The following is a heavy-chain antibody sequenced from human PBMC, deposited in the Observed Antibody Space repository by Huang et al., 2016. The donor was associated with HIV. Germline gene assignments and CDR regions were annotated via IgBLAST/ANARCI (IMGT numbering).Heavy chain of an antibody. V-gene: IGHV3-53*02. CDR2: IQSGGNT. Sequence: EVQLVETGGGLIQPGGSLRLSCAVSGFTVSINYMSWVRQAPGKGLEWVSSIQSGGNTVYADSVKGRFTISRDNSKNTLYLQMNSLRAEDTAVYYCAREAVANYYYYYIDVWGKGTAVTVSS. CDR1: GFTVSINY. J-gene: IGHJ6*03. CDR3: AREAVANYYYYYIDV. D-gene: IGHD6-19*01.